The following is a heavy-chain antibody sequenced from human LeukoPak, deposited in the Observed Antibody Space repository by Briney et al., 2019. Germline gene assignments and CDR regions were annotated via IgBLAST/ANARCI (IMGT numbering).Heavy chain of an antibody. J-gene: IGHJ4*02. D-gene: IGHD4-17*01. CDR2: ISYDGSNK. Sequence: GSLRLSCAASGFTFSSYAMHWVRQAPGKGLEWVAVISYDGSNKYYADSVKGRFTISRDNSKNTLYLQMNSLRAEDTAVYYCARDEGDYGDQPFDYSGQGTLVTVSS. CDR3: ARDEGDYGDQPFDY. CDR1: GFTFSSYA. V-gene: IGHV3-30-3*01.